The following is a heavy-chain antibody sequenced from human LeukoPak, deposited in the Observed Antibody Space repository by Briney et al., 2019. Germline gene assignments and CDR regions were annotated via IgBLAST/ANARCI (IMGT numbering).Heavy chain of an antibody. J-gene: IGHJ4*02. CDR1: GYTFSNFG. D-gene: IGHD1-26*01. V-gene: IGHV1-18*01. CDR3: ARDGTRTDDY. Sequence: GASVRVSCKASGYTFSNFGINWVRQAPGQGLEWMGWISGNNDNPNYGQKFQGRFTVTTDSSTNTAYMELRNLRFDDTAVYYCARDGTRTDDYWGQGTLVTVSS. CDR2: ISGNNDNP.